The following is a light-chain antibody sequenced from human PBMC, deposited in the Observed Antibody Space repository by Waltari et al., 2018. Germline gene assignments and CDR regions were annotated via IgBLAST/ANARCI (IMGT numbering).Light chain of an antibody. CDR2: DAS. V-gene: IGKV3-11*01. J-gene: IGKJ2*01. CDR1: QSVGSY. Sequence: EIVLTQSPATLSLSPGDTATLSCRASQSVGSYLAWYQQEPGQPPRLLIYDASNRATGVPGRFPCRGSGTDFTLTISSLEAEDFAVYYCQQRSNWTPHTFGQGARLEIK. CDR3: QQRSNWTPHT.